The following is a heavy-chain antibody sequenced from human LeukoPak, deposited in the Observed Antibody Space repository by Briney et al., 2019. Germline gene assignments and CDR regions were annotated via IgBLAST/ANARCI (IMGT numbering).Heavy chain of an antibody. Sequence: ASVKVSCKASGGTFSSYAISWVRQAPGQGLEWMGRIIPILGIANYAQKFQGRVTITADKSTSTAYMELSSLRSEDTAVYYCARVRYYDSSGHYYYYYGMDVWGQGTTVTVSS. CDR1: GGTFSSYA. V-gene: IGHV1-69*04. CDR3: ARVRYYDSSGHYYYYYGMDV. CDR2: IIPILGIA. J-gene: IGHJ6*02. D-gene: IGHD3-22*01.